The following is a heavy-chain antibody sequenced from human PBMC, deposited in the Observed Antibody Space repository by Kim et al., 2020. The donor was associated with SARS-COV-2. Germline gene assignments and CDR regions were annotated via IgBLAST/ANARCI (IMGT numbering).Heavy chain of an antibody. CDR2: IIPIFGTA. J-gene: IGHJ4*02. D-gene: IGHD6-19*01. Sequence: SVKVSCKASGGTFSSYAISWVRQAPGQGLEWMGGIIPIFGTANYAQKFQGRVTITADESTSTAYMELSSLRSEDTAVYYCARESRRIAVAGWRFDYWGQGTLVTVSS. CDR3: ARESRRIAVAGWRFDY. CDR1: GGTFSSYA. V-gene: IGHV1-69*13.